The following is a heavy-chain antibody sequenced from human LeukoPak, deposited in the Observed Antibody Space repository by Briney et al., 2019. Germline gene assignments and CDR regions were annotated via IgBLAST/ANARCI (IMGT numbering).Heavy chain of an antibody. CDR3: ASLRERSYYARGFDY. J-gene: IGHJ4*02. CDR1: GDSISSRSYY. CDR2: IYYSGST. D-gene: IGHD1-26*01. V-gene: IGHV4-39*01. Sequence: PSETLSLTCTVSGDSISSRSYYWGWIRQPPGKGLEWIGSIYYSGSTYYKPSLKSRVTISVDTSKNQFSLKLSSVTAANTAVYYCASLRERSYYARGFDYWGQGTLVTVSS.